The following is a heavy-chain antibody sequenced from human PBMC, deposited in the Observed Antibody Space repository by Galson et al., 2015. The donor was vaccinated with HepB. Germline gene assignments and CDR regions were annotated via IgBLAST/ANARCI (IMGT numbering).Heavy chain of an antibody. CDR2: IYSDGST. CDR1: GGSIRGYY. CDR3: ARQIRYSSPDY. D-gene: IGHD1-14*01. V-gene: IGHV4-59*01. J-gene: IGHJ4*02. Sequence: LSLTCAVSGGSIRGYYWSWMRQPPGKGLEWIGYIYSDGSTNYNPSLKSRVTMSVDRSKNGFSLSLRSVTAADTAVYYCARQIRYSSPDYWGQGTLVIVSS.